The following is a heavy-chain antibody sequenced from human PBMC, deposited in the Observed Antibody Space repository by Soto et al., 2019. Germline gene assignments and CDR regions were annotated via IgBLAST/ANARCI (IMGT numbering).Heavy chain of an antibody. CDR3: ARGFDILTFGFCLDY. Sequence: LETLSLTCTVSGGSMSSSSYYWGWIRQPPGKGLEWIANMYFSGFYSGSTSYNPSLKSRVTISVDTSKNQFSLQVSSVTAADTAVYYCARGFDILTFGFCLDYWGQGTLVTVS. CDR2: MYFSGFYSGST. J-gene: IGHJ4*02. D-gene: IGHD3-9*01. V-gene: IGHV4-39*01. CDR1: GGSMSSSSYY.